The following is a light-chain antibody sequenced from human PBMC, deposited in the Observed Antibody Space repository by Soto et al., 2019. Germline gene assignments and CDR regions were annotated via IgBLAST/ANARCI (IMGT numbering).Light chain of an antibody. J-gene: IGKJ5*01. CDR1: QSVSSN. CDR3: QQYNNWRS. Sequence: ERVMTQSPATLSVYPGERATLSFRASQSVSSNLAWYQQKPGQAPRLFIYGASTRATAIPPRFSGSGSGTEFTLTISSLQSEDFAVYYCQQYNNWRSFGQGTRLEIK. CDR2: GAS. V-gene: IGKV3-15*01.